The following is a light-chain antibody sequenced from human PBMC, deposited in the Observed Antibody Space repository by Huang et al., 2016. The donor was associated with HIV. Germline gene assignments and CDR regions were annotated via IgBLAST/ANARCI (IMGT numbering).Light chain of an antibody. CDR2: KAS. CDR3: QQYKTFSWS. V-gene: IGKV1-5*03. CDR1: ENISGG. Sequence: DIQMTQAPSTLSASVGDRVSITCRASENISGGLAWYQQKPGKAPKVLIYKASRLESGVPGRFSGSGSGTEFTLTISSLQPDDFATYYCQQYKTFSWSFGQGTKV. J-gene: IGKJ1*01.